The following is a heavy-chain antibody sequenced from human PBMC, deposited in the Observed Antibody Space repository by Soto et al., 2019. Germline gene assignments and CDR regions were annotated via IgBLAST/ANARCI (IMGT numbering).Heavy chain of an antibody. V-gene: IGHV1-2*04. J-gene: IGHJ6*03. CDR1: GDSFNDYY. Sequence: QVQLVQSGAEVRKPGASVTVSCRSSGDSFNDYYIHWVRQAPGQGLEWMGWINPNSGVTKYAQKCQGWVSMTRDKSIRTVYMQLSRVRSDDTAVYYCARESGGATATLDYYYFYMDVWGTGTTVTVSS. CDR2: INPNSGVT. CDR3: ARESGGATATLDYYYFYMDV. D-gene: IGHD5-12*01.